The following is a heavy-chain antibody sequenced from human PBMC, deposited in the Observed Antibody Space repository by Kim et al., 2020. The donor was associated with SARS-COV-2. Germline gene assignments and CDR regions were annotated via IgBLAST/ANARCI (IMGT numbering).Heavy chain of an antibody. Sequence: SVKVSCKASGCTFSSYAISWVRQAPGQGLEWMGGIIPIFGTANYAQKFQGRVTITADESTSTAYMALSSLRSEDTAVYYCARDMKGYYDVKIYYYGMDVWGEYTTVSV. CDR1: GCTFSSYA. V-gene: IGHV1-69*13. CDR2: IIPIFGTA. CDR3: ARDMKGYYDVKIYYYGMDV. J-gene: IGHJ6*01. D-gene: IGHD3-22*01.